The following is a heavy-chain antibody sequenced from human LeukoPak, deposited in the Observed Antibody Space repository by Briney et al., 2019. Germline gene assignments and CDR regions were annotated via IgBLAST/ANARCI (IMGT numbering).Heavy chain of an antibody. D-gene: IGHD1-26*01. CDR1: GGTFSSYA. CDR3: ASWVSGSTLPRGFDP. Sequence: SVKVSCKASGGTFSSYAISWVRQAPGQGPEWMGGIIPIFGTANYAQKFQGRVTITTDESTSTAYMELSSLRSEDTAVYYCASWVSGSTLPRGFDPWGQGTLVTVSS. J-gene: IGHJ5*02. CDR2: IIPIFGTA. V-gene: IGHV1-69*05.